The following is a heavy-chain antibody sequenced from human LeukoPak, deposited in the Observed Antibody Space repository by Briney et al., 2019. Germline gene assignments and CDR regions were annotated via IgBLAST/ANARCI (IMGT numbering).Heavy chain of an antibody. J-gene: IGHJ6*03. CDR1: GGSFSGYY. Sequence: PSETLSLTCAVYGGSFSGYYWSWIRQPPGKGLEWIGEINHSGSTNYNPSLKSRVTISVDTSKNQFSLKLSSVTAADTAVYYCARGRKLVPVYYYYYYYMDVWGKGTTVTVSS. V-gene: IGHV4-34*01. D-gene: IGHD6-13*01. CDR2: INHSGST. CDR3: ARGRKLVPVYYYYYYYMDV.